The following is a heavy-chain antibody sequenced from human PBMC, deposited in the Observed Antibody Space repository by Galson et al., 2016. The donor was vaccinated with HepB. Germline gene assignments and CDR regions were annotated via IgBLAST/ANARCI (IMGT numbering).Heavy chain of an antibody. CDR3: SRGSGVRGYYPYGMDV. CDR2: IYHRGTT. Sequence: SETLSLTCSVSGGSISTSNWWTWVRQSPGKGLEWIGEIYHRGTTNYNRALKRRVTISLDNSENQFSLRRSSVTAADSARYYCSRGSGVRGYYPYGMDVWGQGTTVTVSS. V-gene: IGHV4-4*02. D-gene: IGHD3-10*01. J-gene: IGHJ6*02. CDR1: GGSISTSNW.